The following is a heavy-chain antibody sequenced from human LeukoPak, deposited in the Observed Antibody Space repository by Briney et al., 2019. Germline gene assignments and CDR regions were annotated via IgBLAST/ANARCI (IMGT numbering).Heavy chain of an antibody. CDR1: GGSFSGYY. D-gene: IGHD3-22*01. J-gene: IGHJ4*02. CDR3: ARGQYYYDSSGYSH. V-gene: IGHV4-34*01. Sequence: PSETLSLTCAVYGGSFSGYYCSSIRQPPGRGLEWIGEINHSGSTSCNPSLKSRVTISVDTSKNHFSLKLSSVTAADTAVYYCARGQYYYDSSGYSHWGQGTLVTVSS. CDR2: INHSGST.